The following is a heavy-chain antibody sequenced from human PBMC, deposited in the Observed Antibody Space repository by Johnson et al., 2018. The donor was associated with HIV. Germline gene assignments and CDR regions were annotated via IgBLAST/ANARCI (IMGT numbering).Heavy chain of an antibody. CDR1: GFTFDDYG. J-gene: IGHJ3*02. Sequence: VQLVESGGGVVRPGGSLRLSCAASGFTFDDYGMSWVRQAPGKGLEWVSIIYSGGSTYYADSVKGRFTISRDNSKNTLYLQMNSLRAEDTAVYYCARDEYPLRAAAWKSAFDIWGQGTMVTVSS. V-gene: IGHV3-66*02. D-gene: IGHD6-13*01. CDR3: ARDEYPLRAAAWKSAFDI. CDR2: IYSGGST.